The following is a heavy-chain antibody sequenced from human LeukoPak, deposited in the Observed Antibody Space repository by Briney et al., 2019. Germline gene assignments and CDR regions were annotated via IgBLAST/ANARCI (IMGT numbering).Heavy chain of an antibody. CDR1: GYSISSGYY. J-gene: IGHJ6*03. Sequence: SETLSLTCTVSGYSISSGYYWGWIRQPPGKGLEWIGSIYHSGSTYYNPSLKSRVTISVDTSKNQFSLKLSSVTAADTAVYYCARSVLRFLEWLPYMDVWGKGTTVTVSS. V-gene: IGHV4-38-2*02. CDR3: ARSVLRFLEWLPYMDV. D-gene: IGHD3-3*01. CDR2: IYHSGST.